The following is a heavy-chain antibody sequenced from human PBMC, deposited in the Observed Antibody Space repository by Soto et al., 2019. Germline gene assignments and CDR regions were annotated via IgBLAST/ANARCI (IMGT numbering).Heavy chain of an antibody. V-gene: IGHV3-23*01. J-gene: IGHJ4*02. CDR2: ISGSGGGT. Sequence: GGSLRLSCAASGFTFSSYAMSWFRQAPVNGLEWVSIISGSGGGTCYADSVKGRFTFSRDNSKNTLYLQMNSLRAEDTAVYYCAKFGMATTKRSPPYYIDYWGQGALVTVSS. CDR3: AKFGMATTKRSPPYYIDY. D-gene: IGHD1-1*01. CDR1: GFTFSSYA.